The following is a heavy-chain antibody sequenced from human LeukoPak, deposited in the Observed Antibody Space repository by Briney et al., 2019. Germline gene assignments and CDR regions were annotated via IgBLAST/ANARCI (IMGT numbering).Heavy chain of an antibody. CDR2: ISYDGSNK. CDR3: ARDPLYDYGDYGY. Sequence: GRSLRLSCAASGFTFSSYGMHWVRQAPGKGLEWVAVISYDGSNKYYADSVKGRFTISRDNAKNSLYLQMNSLRAEDTAVYYCARDPLYDYGDYGYWGQGTLVTVSS. V-gene: IGHV3-30*03. J-gene: IGHJ4*02. D-gene: IGHD4-17*01. CDR1: GFTFSSYG.